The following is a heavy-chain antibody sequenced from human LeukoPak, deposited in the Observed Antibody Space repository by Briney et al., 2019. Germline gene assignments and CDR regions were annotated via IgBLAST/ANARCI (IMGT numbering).Heavy chain of an antibody. CDR1: GVSISSGNYY. V-gene: IGHV4-31*03. CDR3: VKDRGDYGGDPGYFDY. J-gene: IGHJ4*02. D-gene: IGHD4-23*01. Sequence: SETLSRTCTVSGVSISSGNYYWTWIRQHPGKGLEWIGCLHPTGSTHYNPSLKGRLSISVGTSKNQFSLRLNSVTAADTAVYYCVKDRGDYGGDPGYFDYWGQGTHVTVSS. CDR2: LHPTGST.